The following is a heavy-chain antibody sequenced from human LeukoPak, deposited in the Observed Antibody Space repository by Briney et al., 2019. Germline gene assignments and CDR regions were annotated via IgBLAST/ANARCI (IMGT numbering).Heavy chain of an antibody. J-gene: IGHJ4*02. CDR1: GFTFSSYA. V-gene: IGHV3-23*01. CDR3: ARPQSSSGYYWPFDD. Sequence: GGSLRLSCAASGFTFSSYAMRWVRQAPGKGLEWVSAISPSSGTFYADSVKGRFTISRDNSKNTPYLQMNSLRAEDTAVYYCARPQSSSGYYWPFDDWGQGTLVTVSS. D-gene: IGHD3-22*01. CDR2: ISPSSGT.